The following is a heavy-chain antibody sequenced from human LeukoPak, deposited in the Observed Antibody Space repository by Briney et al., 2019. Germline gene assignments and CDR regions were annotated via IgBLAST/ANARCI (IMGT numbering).Heavy chain of an antibody. CDR2: IRSQASKT. V-gene: IGHV3-30*02. D-gene: IGHD7-27*01. CDR1: GFTFSIYN. J-gene: IGHJ4*02. CDR3: AKDYRWGFDY. Sequence: GESLKISCAASGFTFSIYNMYWVRQAPGKGREWVAFIRSQASKTYYEESVKGRFTISRDNTKSTLYLQMNSLRVEDTAVYYCAKDYRWGFDYWGQGSLVTVSS.